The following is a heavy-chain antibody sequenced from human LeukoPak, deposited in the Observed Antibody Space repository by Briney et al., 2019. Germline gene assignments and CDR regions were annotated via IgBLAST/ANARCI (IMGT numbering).Heavy chain of an antibody. J-gene: IGHJ4*02. V-gene: IGHV3-21*01. Sequence: GGSLRLSCAASGFAFSSHTINWVRQVPGKGLEWVSSISSSSSDIDYADSVKGRFTISRDNAKKSLYLQMNSLRVEDTAVYYCARDAHHQGSGSYKDYWGQGTLVTVSS. CDR2: ISSSSSDI. D-gene: IGHD3-10*01. CDR3: ARDAHHQGSGSYKDY. CDR1: GFAFSSHT.